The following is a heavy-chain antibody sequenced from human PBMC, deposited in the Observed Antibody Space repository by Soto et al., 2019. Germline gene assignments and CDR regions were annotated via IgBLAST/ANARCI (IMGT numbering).Heavy chain of an antibody. CDR1: GGTFSSYA. V-gene: IGHV1-69*13. D-gene: IGHD2-2*01. CDR2: IIPIFGTA. Sequence: ALVKVSCKASGGTFSSYAISWVRQAPGQGLEWMGGIIPIFGTANYAQKFQGRVTITADESTSTAYMELSSLRSEDTAVYYCARAGVPADYNWFDPWGQGTLVTVSS. CDR3: ARAGVPADYNWFDP. J-gene: IGHJ5*02.